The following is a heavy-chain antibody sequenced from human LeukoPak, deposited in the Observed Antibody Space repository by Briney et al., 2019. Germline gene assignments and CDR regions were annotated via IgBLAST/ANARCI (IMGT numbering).Heavy chain of an antibody. CDR3: ARELPDYYDILTGYSAFDY. Sequence: SVKVSCKASGGTFSSYAISWVRQAPGQGLEWMGGIIPIFGTANYAQKFQGRVTITADKSTRTAYMELSSLRSEDTAVYYCARELPDYYDILTGYSAFDYWGQGTLVTVSS. D-gene: IGHD3-9*01. V-gene: IGHV1-69*06. CDR1: GGTFSSYA. CDR2: IIPIFGTA. J-gene: IGHJ4*02.